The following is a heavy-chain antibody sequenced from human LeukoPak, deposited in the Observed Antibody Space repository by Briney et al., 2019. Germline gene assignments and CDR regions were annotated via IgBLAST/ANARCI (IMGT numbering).Heavy chain of an antibody. CDR1: GYTFTSYY. Sequence: GASVKVSCKASGYTFTSYYMHWARQAPGQGLEWMGIINPSGGSTSYAQKFQGRVTMTRDTSTSTVYMELSSLRSEDTAVYYCARVGGYCSSTSCYTRPRFQHWGQGTLVTVSS. CDR2: INPSGGST. CDR3: ARVGGYCSSTSCYTRPRFQH. J-gene: IGHJ1*01. D-gene: IGHD2-2*02. V-gene: IGHV1-46*03.